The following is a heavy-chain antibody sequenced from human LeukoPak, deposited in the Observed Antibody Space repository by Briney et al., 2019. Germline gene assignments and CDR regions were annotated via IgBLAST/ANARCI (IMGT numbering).Heavy chain of an antibody. CDR2: INHSGST. CDR1: GGSFSGYY. D-gene: IGHD2-2*01. CDR3: ARGLRYQLLRGSYFDY. J-gene: IGHJ4*02. Sequence: SETLSLTCAVYGGSFSGYYWSWIRQPPGKGLEWIGEINHSGSTNYNPSLKSRVTISVDTSKNQFSLKLSSVTAADTAVYYCARGLRYQLLRGSYFDYWGQGTLVTVSS. V-gene: IGHV4-34*01.